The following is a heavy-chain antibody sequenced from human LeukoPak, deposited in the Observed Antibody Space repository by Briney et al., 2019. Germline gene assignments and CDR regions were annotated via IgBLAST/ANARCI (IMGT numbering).Heavy chain of an antibody. Sequence: SETLSLTCAVSGYSISSGYYWGWIRQPPGKGLEWIGSIYHSGSTYYNPSLKSRVTISVDTSKNQFSLKLNSMTAADTAVYYCAREVNIVVVTAQGYFQHWGQGTLVTVSS. CDR2: IYHSGST. CDR1: GYSISSGYY. V-gene: IGHV4-38-2*02. CDR3: AREVNIVVVTAQGYFQH. D-gene: IGHD2-21*02. J-gene: IGHJ1*01.